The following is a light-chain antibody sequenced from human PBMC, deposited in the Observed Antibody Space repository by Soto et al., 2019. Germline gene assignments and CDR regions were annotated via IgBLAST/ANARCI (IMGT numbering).Light chain of an antibody. CDR1: SGSVSTSYY. V-gene: IGLV8-61*01. CDR3: VLYMSRGTWV. Sequence: QTVVTQEPSFSVSPGRTVTLTCGLSSGSVSTSYYPSWYQQTPGQAPRTLIYNTNTRSSGVPDRFSGSILGNKAALAITCANADDESDYYCVLYMSRGTWVFGGGTTLTVL. J-gene: IGLJ3*02. CDR2: NTN.